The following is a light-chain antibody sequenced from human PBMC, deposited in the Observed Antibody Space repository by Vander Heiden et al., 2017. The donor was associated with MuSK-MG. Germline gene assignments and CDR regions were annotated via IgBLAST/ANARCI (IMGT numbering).Light chain of an antibody. CDR3: QQYDILAWT. CDR2: AAS. J-gene: IGKJ1*01. Sequence: DIVMTQSPATLSLSPGERATLSCRASQSVSSSYLSWYLHKPGQAPRLLIYAASTRATGIPAGFSGSGSGTDFTLTISSLQPEDFAVYYCQQYDILAWTFGQGTRVEIK. CDR1: QSVSSSY. V-gene: IGKV3D-7*01.